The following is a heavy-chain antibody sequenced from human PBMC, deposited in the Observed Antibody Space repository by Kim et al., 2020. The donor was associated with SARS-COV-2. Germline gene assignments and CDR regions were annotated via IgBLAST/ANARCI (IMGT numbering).Heavy chain of an antibody. D-gene: IGHD6-13*01. CDR3: ARERSSWYPFDY. Sequence: SETLSLTCAVYGGSFSGYYWSWIRQPPGKGLEWIGEINHSGSTNYNPSLKSRVTISVDTSKNQFSLKLSSVTAADTAVYYCARERSSWYPFDYWGQGTLV. V-gene: IGHV4-34*01. J-gene: IGHJ4*02. CDR1: GGSFSGYY. CDR2: INHSGST.